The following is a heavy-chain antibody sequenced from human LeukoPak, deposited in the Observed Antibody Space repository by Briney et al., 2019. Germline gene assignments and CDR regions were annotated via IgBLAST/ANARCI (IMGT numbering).Heavy chain of an antibody. Sequence: GGSLRLSCAASGFTFSSYSMNWVRQAPGKGLEWVSSISSSSSYIYYADSVKGRFTISRDNAKNSLYLQMNSLRAEDTAVYYCAREGLVGATIADYFDYWGQGTLVTVSS. V-gene: IGHV3-21*01. D-gene: IGHD1-26*01. CDR3: AREGLVGATIADYFDY. J-gene: IGHJ4*02. CDR2: ISSSSSYI. CDR1: GFTFSSYS.